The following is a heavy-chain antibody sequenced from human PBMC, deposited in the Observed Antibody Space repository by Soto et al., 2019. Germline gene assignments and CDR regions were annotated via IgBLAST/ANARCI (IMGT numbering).Heavy chain of an antibody. CDR3: AREGGSYRPVGMDV. Sequence: ASVRVSCKASGYTFTSYYMLWVRQAPGQGLEWMGIINPSGGSTSYAQKFQGRVTMTRDTATSTVYMELSSLRSEDTAVYYCAREGGSYRPVGMDVWGQGTTVTASS. CDR2: INPSGGST. CDR1: GYTFTSYY. J-gene: IGHJ6*02. D-gene: IGHD1-26*01. V-gene: IGHV1-46*01.